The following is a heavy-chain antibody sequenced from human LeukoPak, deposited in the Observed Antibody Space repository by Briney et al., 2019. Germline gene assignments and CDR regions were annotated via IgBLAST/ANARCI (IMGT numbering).Heavy chain of an antibody. Sequence: GGSLRLSWAASGFTFSSYALSWVRQAPGKGLEWVSTISGSGGSTYYADSVKGRFTISRDNSKNTLYLQMNSLRAEDTAVYYCAKDLSLRSSDWYPGFDSWGQGTLVTVSS. V-gene: IGHV3-23*01. J-gene: IGHJ4*02. CDR2: ISGSGGST. CDR1: GFTFSSYA. CDR3: AKDLSLRSSDWYPGFDS. D-gene: IGHD6-19*01.